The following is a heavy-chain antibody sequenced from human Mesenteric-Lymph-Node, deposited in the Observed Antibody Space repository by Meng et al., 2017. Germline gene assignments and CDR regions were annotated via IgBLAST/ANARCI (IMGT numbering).Heavy chain of an antibody. CDR3: AKDQIFDM. V-gene: IGHV3-23*01. CDR1: GFTFPNYA. CDR2: IGGGYNK. Sequence: GESLKISCAASGFTFPNYAMAWVRQTTEKGLEWIASIGGGYNKNYADSVKGRFTVSRDNSRHTLFLEMNSLRAEDTAVYYCAKDQIFDMWGQGTAVTVSS. J-gene: IGHJ3*02.